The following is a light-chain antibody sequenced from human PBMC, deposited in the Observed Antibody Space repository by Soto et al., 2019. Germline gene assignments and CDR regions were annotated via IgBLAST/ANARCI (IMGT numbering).Light chain of an antibody. Sequence: SVLTQPRSVSGSPGQSVTISCTGTSSDVGAYNYVSWYQQHPGKAPKFMIYDVSKRPSGVPDRFSGSKSGNTASLTISGPQAEDEADYYCCSYAGTYSYVFGAGTKVTVL. CDR3: CSYAGTYSYV. J-gene: IGLJ1*01. V-gene: IGLV2-11*01. CDR2: DVS. CDR1: SSDVGAYNY.